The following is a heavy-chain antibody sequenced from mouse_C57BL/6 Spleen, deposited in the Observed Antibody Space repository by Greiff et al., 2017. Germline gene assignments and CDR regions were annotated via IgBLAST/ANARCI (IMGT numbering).Heavy chain of an antibody. CDR1: GYTFTSYW. CDR2: IDPSDSYT. CDR3: ARSNYYGSSSWYLDY. V-gene: IGHV1-50*01. D-gene: IGHD1-1*01. Sequence: QVQLQQPGAELVKPGASVKLSCKASGYTFTSYWMQWVKQRPGQGLEWIGEIDPSDSYTNYNQKFKGKATLTVDPSSSTAYMQLSSLTSEDSAVYYCARSNYYGSSSWYLDYWGQGTTLTVSS. J-gene: IGHJ2*01.